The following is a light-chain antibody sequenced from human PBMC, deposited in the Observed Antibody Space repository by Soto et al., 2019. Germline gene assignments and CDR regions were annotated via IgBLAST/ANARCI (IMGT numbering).Light chain of an antibody. Sequence: IVLTQSPGTLSLSPGERATLSCRASQSVSNNYLAWYQQKPGQAPRLLIYGASNRATGIPDRFSGSGSGTDFTLTISRLEPEDFAVYYCQHYNNWPPWTFGQGTKVDIK. CDR1: QSVSNNY. CDR3: QHYNNWPPWT. J-gene: IGKJ1*01. CDR2: GAS. V-gene: IGKV3-20*01.